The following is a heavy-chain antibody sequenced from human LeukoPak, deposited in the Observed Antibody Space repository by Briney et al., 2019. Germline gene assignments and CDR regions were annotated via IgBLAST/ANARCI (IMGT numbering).Heavy chain of an antibody. Sequence: GESLKISCQGSGHNFTNYWIGWVRQMPGKGLESMGVIYPDDSDIKYSPSFQGQVTISADKSITTAYLHWNSLKASDTAMYYCAGGYSMFWYFGLWGRGTLVTVSS. CDR3: AGGYSMFWYFGL. J-gene: IGHJ2*01. CDR1: GHNFTNYW. D-gene: IGHD1-26*01. V-gene: IGHV5-51*01. CDR2: IYPDDSDI.